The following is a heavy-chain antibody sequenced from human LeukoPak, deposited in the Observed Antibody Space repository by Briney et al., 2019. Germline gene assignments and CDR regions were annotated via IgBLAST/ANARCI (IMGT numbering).Heavy chain of an antibody. CDR1: GYTFTSYD. CDR3: ARSRTGTGVWYYYYYGMDV. Sequence: VASVKVSCKASGYTFTSYDINWVRQATGQGLEWMGWMNPNSGNTGYAQKFQGRVTMTRNTSISTAYMELSSLRSEDTAVYYCARSRTGTGVWYYYYYGMDVWGQGTTVTVSS. V-gene: IGHV1-8*01. CDR2: MNPNSGNT. D-gene: IGHD1-7*01. J-gene: IGHJ6*02.